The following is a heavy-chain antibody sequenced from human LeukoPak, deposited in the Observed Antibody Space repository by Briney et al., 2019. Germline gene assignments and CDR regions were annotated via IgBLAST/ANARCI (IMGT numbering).Heavy chain of an antibody. V-gene: IGHV4-30-4*01. J-gene: IGHJ6*02. CDR3: ARGSVVVPAGNYYYGMDV. CDR1: GGSISSGDYY. D-gene: IGHD2-2*01. CDR2: VFYSGST. Sequence: SETLSLTCTVSGGSISSGDYYWSWIRQSPGKGLEWIGYVFYSGSTYYNPSLKSRVTISVDTSKNHFSLKLSSVTAADTAVYYCARGSVVVPAGNYYYGMDVWGQGTTVTVSS.